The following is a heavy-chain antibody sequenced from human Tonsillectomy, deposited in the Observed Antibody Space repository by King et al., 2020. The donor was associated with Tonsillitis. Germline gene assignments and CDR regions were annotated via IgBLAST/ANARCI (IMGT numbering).Heavy chain of an antibody. D-gene: IGHD2-2*01. J-gene: IGHJ6*02. V-gene: IGHV3-30*18. CDR3: AKDRDIVVVPDYYYGMDV. CDR2: ISYDGSKK. Sequence: VQLVESGGGVVQPGRSPRLSCAASGFTFSNYGMHWVRQAPGKGLEWVALISYDGSKKYYAGSVKDRFTISRDNSKNTLYLQMNSLRAEDTAVYYCAKDRDIVVVPDYYYGMDVWGQGTTVTVSS. CDR1: GFTFSNYG.